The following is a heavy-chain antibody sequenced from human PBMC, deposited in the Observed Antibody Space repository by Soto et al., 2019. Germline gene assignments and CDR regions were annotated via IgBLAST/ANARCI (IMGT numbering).Heavy chain of an antibody. J-gene: IGHJ4*02. D-gene: IGHD3-16*01. CDR2: IWYDGSNK. V-gene: IGHV3-33*01. CDR1: GFTFSSYG. CDR3: ARGDVHFDY. Sequence: LRLSCAASGFTFSSYGIHWVRQAPGKGLEWVAVIWYDGSNKYYADSVKGRFTISRDNSKNTLYLQMNSLRAEDTAVYYCARGDVHFDYWGQGTLVTVSS.